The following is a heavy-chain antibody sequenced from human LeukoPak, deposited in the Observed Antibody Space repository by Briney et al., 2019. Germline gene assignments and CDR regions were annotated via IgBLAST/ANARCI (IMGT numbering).Heavy chain of an antibody. V-gene: IGHV4-39*02. CDR1: GGSISSSGFY. CDR2: VYYCGST. Sequence: PSETLSLTCTVSGGSISSSGFYWGWIRQPPGKGLEWIANVYYCGSTYYNPSLKSRVTISVDTSNNHFSLKLSSVTAADTAVYYCTRRREGSAYRDHWGQGTLVTVST. J-gene: IGHJ4*02. D-gene: IGHD1-26*01. CDR3: TRRREGSAYRDH.